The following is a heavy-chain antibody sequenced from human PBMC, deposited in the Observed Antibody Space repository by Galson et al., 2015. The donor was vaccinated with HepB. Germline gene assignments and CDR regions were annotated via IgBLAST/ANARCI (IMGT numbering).Heavy chain of an antibody. CDR2: ISAYNGNT. CDR3: ARDEYYYDSRGGGVPPGYMDV. J-gene: IGHJ6*03. D-gene: IGHD3-22*01. Sequence: SVKVSCKASGYTFTSYGISWVRQAPGQGLEWMGWISAYNGNTNYAQKLQGRVTMTTDTSTSTAYMELRSLRSDDTAVYYCARDEYYYDSRGGGVPPGYMDVWGKGTTVTVSS. CDR1: GYTFTSYG. V-gene: IGHV1-18*01.